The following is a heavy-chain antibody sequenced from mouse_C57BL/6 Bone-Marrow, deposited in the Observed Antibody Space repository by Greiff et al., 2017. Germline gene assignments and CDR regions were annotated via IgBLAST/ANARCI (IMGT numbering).Heavy chain of an antibody. V-gene: IGHV1-50*01. CDR2: IDPSDSYT. CDR3: AREGTAEAIDYFDY. Sequence: QVQLQQPGAELVKPGASVKLSCKASGYTFTSYWMQWVKQRPGQGLEWIGEIDPSDSYTNYNQKFKGKATLTVDTSSSTAYMQLSSLTSEDSAVYYCAREGTAEAIDYFDYGGQGTTLTVSS. J-gene: IGHJ2*01. CDR1: GYTFTSYW. D-gene: IGHD3-2*02.